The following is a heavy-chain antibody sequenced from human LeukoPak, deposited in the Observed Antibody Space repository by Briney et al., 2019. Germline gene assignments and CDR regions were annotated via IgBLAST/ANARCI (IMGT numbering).Heavy chain of an antibody. D-gene: IGHD6-19*01. CDR3: ARDLVFSVAGTLDY. CDR2: ISAYNGNT. Sequence: VASVKVSCKASGYTFTSYGISWVRQAPGQGLEWMGWISAYNGNTNYAQKLQGRVTMTTDTSTSTAYMELRSLRSDDTAVYYCARDLVFSVAGTLDYWGQGTLVTVSS. CDR1: GYTFTSYG. V-gene: IGHV1-18*01. J-gene: IGHJ4*02.